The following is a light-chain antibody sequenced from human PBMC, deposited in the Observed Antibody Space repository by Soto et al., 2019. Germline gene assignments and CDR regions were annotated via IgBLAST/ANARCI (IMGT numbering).Light chain of an antibody. V-gene: IGKV3-11*01. CDR2: DAS. CDR1: QSVSSY. Sequence: EIVLTQTPATLSLSPGERATLSCRASQSVSSYLAWYQQKPGQAPRLLIYDASNRATGIPARFSGSGSGTDFTLTISSLEPEDFAVYCCQQRSNWPRTFGQGSMV. CDR3: QQRSNWPRT. J-gene: IGKJ1*01.